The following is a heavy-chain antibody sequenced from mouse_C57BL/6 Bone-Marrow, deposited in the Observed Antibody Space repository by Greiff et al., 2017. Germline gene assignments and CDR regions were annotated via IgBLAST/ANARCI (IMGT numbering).Heavy chain of an antibody. CDR1: GYTFTSYW. J-gene: IGHJ2*01. CDR2: IDPNSGGT. D-gene: IGHD1-1*01. CDR3: ARRGVVAYYFDY. Sequence: QVQLKQPGAELVKPGASVKLSCKASGYTFTSYWMHWVKQRPGRGLEWIGRIDPNSGGTKYNEKFKSKATLTVDKPSSTAYMQLSSLTSEDSAVYYWARRGVVAYYFDYWGQGTTLTVSS. V-gene: IGHV1-72*01.